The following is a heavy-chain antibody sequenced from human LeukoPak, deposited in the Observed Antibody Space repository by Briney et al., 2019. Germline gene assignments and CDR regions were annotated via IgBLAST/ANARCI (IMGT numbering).Heavy chain of an antibody. J-gene: IGHJ5*02. V-gene: IGHV5-51*01. Sequence: GESLKISCKGSGYSFTSYWIGWVRQMPGKGLEWMGIIYPGDSVTRYSTSFQGQATISADKSISTAYLPWSSLKASDTAMYYCARQRRRYFDWLGLGWFDPWGQGTLVTVSS. CDR1: GYSFTSYW. CDR3: ARQRRRYFDWLGLGWFDP. D-gene: IGHD3-9*01. CDR2: IYPGDSVT.